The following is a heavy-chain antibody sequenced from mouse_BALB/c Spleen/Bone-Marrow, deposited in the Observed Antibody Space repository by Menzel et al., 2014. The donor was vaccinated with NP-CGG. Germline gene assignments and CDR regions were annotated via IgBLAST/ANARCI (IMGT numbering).Heavy chain of an antibody. J-gene: IGHJ1*01. V-gene: IGHV1-14*01. CDR3: ARSPYGYDWYFDV. D-gene: IGHD2-2*01. Sequence: EVKLMESGPELVKPGASVKMSCKASGYTFTSYVMHWVKQKPGQGLEWIGNINPYNDGTKYNEKFKGKATLTSDKSSSTAFMELSSLTSEDSAVYYRARSPYGYDWYFDVWGAGTTVTVSS. CDR1: GYTFTSYV. CDR2: INPYNDGT.